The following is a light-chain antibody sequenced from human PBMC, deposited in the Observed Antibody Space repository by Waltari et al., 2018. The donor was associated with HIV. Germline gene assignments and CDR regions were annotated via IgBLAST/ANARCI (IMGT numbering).Light chain of an antibody. CDR2: GTN. J-gene: IGLJ1*01. V-gene: IGLV3-19*01. CDR1: SLRSGY. CDR3: NSRDSSGNV. Sequence: SSELTQDPAVSVALRQTVRITCQGGSLRSGYASRYQQKPGQAPVVVIYGTNNRPSGIPDRFSVSSSGNTASLTITGAQAEDEADYYCNSRDSSGNVFGTGTKVTVL.